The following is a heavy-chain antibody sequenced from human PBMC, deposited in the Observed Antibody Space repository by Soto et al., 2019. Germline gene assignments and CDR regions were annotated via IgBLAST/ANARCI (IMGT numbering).Heavy chain of an antibody. D-gene: IGHD3-3*01. CDR1: GGSISSSSYF. J-gene: IGHJ4*02. CDR3: ARHATIFGVVSHFDF. V-gene: IGHV4-39*01. CDR2: IFYSGIP. Sequence: QLQMQESGPGLVKPSETLSLTCTVSGGSISSSSYFWGWIRQPPGKGLEGIGSIFYSGIPYKNPSLKGRVTIFVDTSKNQFSLKLSPVPAADTAGYYCARHATIFGVVSHFDFWGQGTLVAVSS.